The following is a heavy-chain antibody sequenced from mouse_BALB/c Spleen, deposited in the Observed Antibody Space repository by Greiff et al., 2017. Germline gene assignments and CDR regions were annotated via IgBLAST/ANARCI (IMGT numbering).Heavy chain of an antibody. CDR1: GYTFTSYT. CDR3: ARGYGGPDY. V-gene: IGHV1-4*02. Sequence: QVQLKESAAELARPGASVKMSCKASGYTFTSYTMHWVKQRPGQGLEWIGYINPSSGYTEYNQKFKDKTTLTADKSSSTAYMQLSSLTSEDSAVYYCARGYGGPDYWGQGTTLTVSS. CDR2: INPSSGYT. J-gene: IGHJ2*01. D-gene: IGHD1-1*02.